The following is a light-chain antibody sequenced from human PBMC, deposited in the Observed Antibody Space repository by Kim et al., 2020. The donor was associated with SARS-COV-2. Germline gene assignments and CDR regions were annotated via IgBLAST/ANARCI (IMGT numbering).Light chain of an antibody. Sequence: VSPGQTGSITWSGEKWGDKYAWWYQQKPGQSPVPVIYQDSKRPSGIPERFSGSNSGNTATLTISGTQAMDEADYYCQAWDSSSVVFGGGTQLTVL. CDR2: QDS. J-gene: IGLJ2*01. CDR3: QAWDSSSVV. V-gene: IGLV3-1*01. CDR1: KWGDKY.